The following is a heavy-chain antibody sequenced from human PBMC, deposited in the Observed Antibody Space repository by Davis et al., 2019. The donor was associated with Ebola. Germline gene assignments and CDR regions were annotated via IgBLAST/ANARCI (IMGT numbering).Heavy chain of an antibody. Sequence: GESLKISCAASDFTFSIFPMNWVRQAPGKGLVWVSRINSDGSSTSYADSVKGRFTISRDNAKNTLYLQMNSLRAEDTAVYYCICSQQPFDYWGQGTLVTVSS. J-gene: IGHJ4*02. V-gene: IGHV3-74*01. D-gene: IGHD3-10*02. CDR2: INSDGSST. CDR3: ICSQQPFDY. CDR1: DFTFSIFP.